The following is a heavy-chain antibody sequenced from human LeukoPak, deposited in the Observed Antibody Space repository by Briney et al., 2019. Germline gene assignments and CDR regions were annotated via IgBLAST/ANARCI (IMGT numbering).Heavy chain of an antibody. CDR3: AREGHSDLLTGYSPVEYYYYYMDV. Sequence: GGSLRLSCAASGFTLTNYAVHWVRQAPGKGLEWRAVMSNDGKNKYHADSVKGRFSVSRDISKDTLYLQMNSLRTEDTAVYYCAREGHSDLLTGYSPVEYYYYYMDVWGKGTTVTVSS. D-gene: IGHD3-9*01. J-gene: IGHJ6*03. V-gene: IGHV3-30*04. CDR1: GFTLTNYA. CDR2: MSNDGKNK.